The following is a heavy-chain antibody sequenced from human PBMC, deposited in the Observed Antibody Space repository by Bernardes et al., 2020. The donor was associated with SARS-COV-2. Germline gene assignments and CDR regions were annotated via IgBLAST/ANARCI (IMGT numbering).Heavy chain of an antibody. Sequence: SETLSPTCTVSGVFFSSSSYYWGWIRQPPGKGLQWIGTIYYGGSTQYNPSLKSPVPISADTSQNQFSLGLRSVTATCTALYYCARRGCTSGFYYNDWYFDLWGRGTLVAGSS. D-gene: IGHD3-10*01. CDR3: ARRGCTSGFYYNDWYFDL. V-gene: IGHV4-39*01. J-gene: IGHJ2*01. CDR1: GVFFSSSSYY. CDR2: IYYGGST.